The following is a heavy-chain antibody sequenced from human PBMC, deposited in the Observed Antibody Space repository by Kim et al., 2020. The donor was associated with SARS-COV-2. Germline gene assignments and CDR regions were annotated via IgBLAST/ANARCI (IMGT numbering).Heavy chain of an antibody. J-gene: IGHJ6*02. D-gene: IGHD2-2*01. V-gene: IGHV1-69*13. CDR3: ARDCSSTSCYAHDYYYGMDV. CDR1: GGTFSSYA. CDR2: IIPIFGTA. Sequence: SVKVSCKASGGTFSSYAISWVRQAPGQGLEWMGGIIPIFGTANYAQKFQGRVTITADESTSTAYMELSSLRSEDTAVYYCARDCSSTSCYAHDYYYGMDVWGQGTTVTVSS.